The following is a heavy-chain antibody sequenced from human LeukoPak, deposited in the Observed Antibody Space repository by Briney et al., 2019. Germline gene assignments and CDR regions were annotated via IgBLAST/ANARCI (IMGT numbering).Heavy chain of an antibody. CDR2: INPNSGGT. CDR1: GYTFTGYY. D-gene: IGHD6-13*01. V-gene: IGHV1-2*02. CDR3: AREGLAAAGLDY. Sequence: GASVKVSCKASGYTFTGYYMHWVRQAPGQGLKWMGWINPNSGGTNYAQKFQGRVTMTRDTSISTAYMELSRLRSDDTAVYSCAREGLAAAGLDYWGQGTLVTVSS. J-gene: IGHJ4*02.